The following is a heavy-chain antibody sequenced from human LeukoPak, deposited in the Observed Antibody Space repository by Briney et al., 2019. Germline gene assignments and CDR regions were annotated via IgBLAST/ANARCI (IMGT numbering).Heavy chain of an antibody. J-gene: IGHJ4*02. D-gene: IGHD6-13*01. V-gene: IGHV3-53*01. CDR3: AKDYAAGRPYYFDS. CDR1: GFTVSTNY. Sequence: GGSLRLSCAASGFTVSTNYVSWVRQAPGKGLEWVSVIYRSGSTYYADSVKGRFTISRDNSKNTLYLQMNSLRAGDTAVYYCAKDYAAGRPYYFDSWGQGTLVTVSS. CDR2: IYRSGST.